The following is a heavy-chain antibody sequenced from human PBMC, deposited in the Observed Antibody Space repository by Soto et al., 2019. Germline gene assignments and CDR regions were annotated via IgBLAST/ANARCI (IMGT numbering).Heavy chain of an antibody. V-gene: IGHV3-21*01. CDR2: ISSSSTNI. J-gene: IGHJ4*02. D-gene: IGHD6-13*01. CDR1: GFTFSTYS. CDR3: ARVSSSSWQFYD. Sequence: EVPLVESGGGLVKPGGSLRLSCAASGFTFSTYSMNWVRQAPGKGLEWVSSISSSSTNIYYADSVKGRFTISRDNAKNSLYLQMNNLRAEDTAVYYCARVSSSSWQFYDWGQGTLVTVSS.